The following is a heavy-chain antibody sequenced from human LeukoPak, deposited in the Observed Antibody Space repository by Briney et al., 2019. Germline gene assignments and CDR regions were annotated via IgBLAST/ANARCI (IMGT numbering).Heavy chain of an antibody. J-gene: IGHJ4*02. D-gene: IGHD3-3*01. V-gene: IGHV3-30*04. Sequence: GGSLRLSCAASGFTFSSYAMHWVRQAPGKGLEWVAVISYDGSNKYYADSVKGRFTISRDNSKNTLYLQMNSLRAEDTAVYYCARDRASSYDFWSGYYRGLDYWGQGTLVTVSS. CDR3: ARDRASSYDFWSGYYRGLDY. CDR2: ISYDGSNK. CDR1: GFTFSSYA.